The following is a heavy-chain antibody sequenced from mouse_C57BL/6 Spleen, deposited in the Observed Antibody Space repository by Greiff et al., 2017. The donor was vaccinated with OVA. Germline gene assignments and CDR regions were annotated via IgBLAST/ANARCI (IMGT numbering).Heavy chain of an antibody. V-gene: IGHV14-4*01. Sequence: VQLQQSGAELVRPGASVKLSCTASGFNIKDDYMHWVKQRPEQGLEWIGWIDPENGDTEYASKFQGKATITADTSSNTAYLQLSSLTSEDTAVYDCTPHSWFAYWGQGTLVTVSA. CDR2: IDPENGDT. CDR3: TPHSWFAY. CDR1: GFNIKDDY. J-gene: IGHJ3*01.